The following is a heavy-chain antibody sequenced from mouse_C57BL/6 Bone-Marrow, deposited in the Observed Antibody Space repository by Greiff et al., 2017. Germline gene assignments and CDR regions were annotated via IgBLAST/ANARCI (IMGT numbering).Heavy chain of an antibody. J-gene: IGHJ4*01. CDR3: TRRKVCYSNYYAMDY. D-gene: IGHD2-5*01. V-gene: IGHV5-9-1*02. CDR2: ISSGGDYI. Sequence: EVMLVESGEGLVKPGGSLKLSCAASGFTFSSYAMSWVRQTPEQRLEWVAYISSGGDYIYYADTVKGRFTISRDNARNTLYLQMSSLKSEDTAMYYCTRRKVCYSNYYAMDYWGQGTSVTVSS. CDR1: GFTFSSYA.